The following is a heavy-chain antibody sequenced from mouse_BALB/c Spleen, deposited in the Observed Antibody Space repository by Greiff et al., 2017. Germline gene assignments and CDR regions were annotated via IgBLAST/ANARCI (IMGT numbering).Heavy chain of an antibody. CDR3: ANSMITGFAY. D-gene: IGHD2-4*01. CDR2: INPSTGYT. J-gene: IGHJ3*01. V-gene: IGHV1-7*01. CDR1: GYTFTSYW. Sequence: QVQLQQSGAELAKPGASVKMSCKASGYTFTSYWMHWVKQRPGQGLEWIGYINPSTGYTEYNQKFKDKATLTADKSSSTAYMQLSSLTSEDSAVYYCANSMITGFAYWGQGTLVTVSA.